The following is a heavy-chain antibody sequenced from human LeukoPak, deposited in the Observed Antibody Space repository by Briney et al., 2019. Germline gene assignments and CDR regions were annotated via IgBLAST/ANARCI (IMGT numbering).Heavy chain of an antibody. D-gene: IGHD3-10*01. CDR1: GYTFTSYY. V-gene: IGHV1-46*03. J-gene: IGHJ4*02. CDR2: INPSGGST. Sequence: ASVKVSCKASGYTFTSYYMHWVRQAPGQGLEWMGIINPSGGSTSYAQKFQGRVTMTRDTSTSTVYMELSSLRSEDTAVYYCAREGSPDYYGSGEFDYWGQRTLVTVSS. CDR3: AREGSPDYYGSGEFDY.